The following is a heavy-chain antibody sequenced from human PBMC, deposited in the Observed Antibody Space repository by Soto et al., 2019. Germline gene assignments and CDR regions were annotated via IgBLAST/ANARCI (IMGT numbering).Heavy chain of an antibody. V-gene: IGHV1-18*01. CDR1: GYTFTSYG. J-gene: IGHJ6*02. CDR2: ISAYNGNT. CDR3: ARDIATAEYYYYGMDV. Sequence: ASVKVSCKASGYTFTSYGISWVRQAPGQGLEWMGWISAYNGNTNYAQKLQGRVTMTTDTSTSTAYMELRSLRSDDTAVYYCARDIATAEYYYYGMDVWGQGTTVTVPS. D-gene: IGHD1-26*01.